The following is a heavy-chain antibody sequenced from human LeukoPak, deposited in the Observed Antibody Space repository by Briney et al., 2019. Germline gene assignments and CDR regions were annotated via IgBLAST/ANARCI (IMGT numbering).Heavy chain of an antibody. CDR1: NVSFTDYY. CDR3: ARKRIYSRTYDH. J-gene: IGHJ4*02. V-gene: IGHV4-34*01. Sequence: SETLSLTCAVYNVSFTDYYWNWIRQPPGKGLEWIGEISHSGRTNYNPSLKSRVTISVDTSKNQFSLRLNSVTAADTAVYYCARKRIYSRTYDHWGQGTLVTVSS. D-gene: IGHD6-13*01. CDR2: ISHSGRT.